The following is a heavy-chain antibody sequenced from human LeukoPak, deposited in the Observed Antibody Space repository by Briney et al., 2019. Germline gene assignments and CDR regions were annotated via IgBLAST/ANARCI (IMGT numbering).Heavy chain of an antibody. D-gene: IGHD1-26*01. J-gene: IGHJ3*02. Sequence: SGGSLRLSCAASGFTFSKNAMSWVRQAPGKGLEWVSAMSGSGDSSYYADSVKGRFTISRDISKNTLYLQMNSLGVEDTAVYYCAKNKWERSGAFDTWGQGTMVTVSS. CDR3: AKNKWERSGAFDT. V-gene: IGHV3-23*01. CDR1: GFTFSKNA. CDR2: MSGSGDSS.